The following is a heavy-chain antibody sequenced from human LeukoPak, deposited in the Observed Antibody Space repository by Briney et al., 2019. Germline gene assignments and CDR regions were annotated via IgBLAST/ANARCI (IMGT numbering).Heavy chain of an antibody. Sequence: GGSLRLSCAASGFTFSDYYMSWVRQAPGKGLEWVGNIKQDGSEKYSVDSVKGRFTISRDNAKKSLYLQMNSLRAEDTAVYYCARSSRELGGYAPWELMPPFDYWGQGTLVTVSS. V-gene: IGHV3-7*01. CDR3: ARSSRELGGYAPWELMPPFDY. J-gene: IGHJ4*02. D-gene: IGHD1-7*01. CDR2: IKQDGSEK. CDR1: GFTFSDYY.